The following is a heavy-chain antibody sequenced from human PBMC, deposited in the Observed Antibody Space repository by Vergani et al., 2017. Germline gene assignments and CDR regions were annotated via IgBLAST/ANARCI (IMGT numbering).Heavy chain of an antibody. Sequence: QVQLVQSGAEVKKPGSSVKVSCKASGGTFSSYAISWVRQAPGQGLEWMGRIIPILGIANYAQKFQGRFTITADKSTSTAYMELSSLRSEDTAVYYCAREMVAAAGTDWFDPWGQGTLVTVSS. CDR1: GGTFSSYA. D-gene: IGHD6-13*01. J-gene: IGHJ5*02. V-gene: IGHV1-69*04. CDR2: IIPILGIA. CDR3: AREMVAAAGTDWFDP.